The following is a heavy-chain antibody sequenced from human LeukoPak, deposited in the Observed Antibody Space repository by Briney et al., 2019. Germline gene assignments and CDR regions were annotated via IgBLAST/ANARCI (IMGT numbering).Heavy chain of an antibody. CDR2: ISSSSYI. Sequence: GGPLRLSCAASGFTFSSYSVIWLRQAPGKGLEWVSSISSSSYIYYADSVKGRFTISRDNAKNSLYLQMNSLRAEDTAVYYCARDLCRTASCAFEIWGQGTMVTVSS. CDR3: ARDLCRTASCAFEI. V-gene: IGHV3-21*01. J-gene: IGHJ3*02. CDR1: GFTFSSYS. D-gene: IGHD2-2*01.